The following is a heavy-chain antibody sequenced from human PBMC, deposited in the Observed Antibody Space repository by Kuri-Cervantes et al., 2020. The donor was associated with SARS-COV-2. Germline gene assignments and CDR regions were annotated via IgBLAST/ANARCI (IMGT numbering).Heavy chain of an antibody. D-gene: IGHD5-18*01. CDR1: GFTFSSYG. J-gene: IGHJ6*02. CDR2: IWYDGSNK. CDR3: AKDLYSYGYYYYGMDV. V-gene: IGHV3-33*06. Sequence: GGSLRLSCAASGFTFSSYGMHWVRQAPGKGLEWVAVIWYDGSNKYYADSVKGRFTISRDNSKNTLYLQMNSLRAEDTAVYYCAKDLYSYGYYYYGMDVWGQGTTVTVSS.